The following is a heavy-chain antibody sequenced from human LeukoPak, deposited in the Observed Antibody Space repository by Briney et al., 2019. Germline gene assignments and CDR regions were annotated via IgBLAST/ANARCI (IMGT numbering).Heavy chain of an antibody. V-gene: IGHV1-18*01. Sequence: ASVKVSCKASGYIFTSYGISWVRQAPGQGLEWMGWISGYNGNTYSTQKLQGRVTIATDTSTFTSYMELRSLTSDDTAIYYCARDCSGGSCHFDYWGQETLVTVSS. D-gene: IGHD2-15*01. CDR2: ISGYNGNT. CDR3: ARDCSGGSCHFDY. J-gene: IGHJ4*02. CDR1: GYIFTSYG.